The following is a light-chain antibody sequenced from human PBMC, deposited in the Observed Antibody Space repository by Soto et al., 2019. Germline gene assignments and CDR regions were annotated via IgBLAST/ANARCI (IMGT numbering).Light chain of an antibody. CDR3: QQRGNWPRT. J-gene: IGKJ1*01. V-gene: IGKV3-11*01. CDR2: DAS. Sequence: EIVLTQSPATLSLSPGERATLSCRASQSVSSYLAWYQQKPGQAPRLLIYDASKRATGIPARFSGSGSGTEFTLTISNLEPEDFAVYYCQQRGNWPRTFGQGTKVDIK. CDR1: QSVSSY.